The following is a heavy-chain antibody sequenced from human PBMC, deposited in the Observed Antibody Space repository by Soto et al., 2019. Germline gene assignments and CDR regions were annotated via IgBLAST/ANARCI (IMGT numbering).Heavy chain of an antibody. CDR2: IDPHSGGT. CDR3: ARVSVDVPE. Sequence: QLVQSGAEVKKPEASVRVSCKTSGPTFIAYYIHWVRPAPGQGLEWMGWIDPHSGGTTYEQKFLGSVTMTRDSSINTAYMDLNRLTADETAVYYCARVSVDVPEWGQGTLITVSS. V-gene: IGHV1-2*02. D-gene: IGHD5-12*01. J-gene: IGHJ4*02. CDR1: GPTFIAYY.